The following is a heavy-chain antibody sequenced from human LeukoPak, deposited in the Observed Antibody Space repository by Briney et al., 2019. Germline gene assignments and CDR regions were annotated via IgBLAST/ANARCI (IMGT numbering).Heavy chain of an antibody. D-gene: IGHD4-17*01. CDR3: ALPLRDGDFYFDY. V-gene: IGHV3-11*06. CDR2: ISKSGGDT. CDR1: GFTFSDYY. Sequence: GGSLRLSCAASGFTFSDYYMIWIRQAPGKGLEWVSYISKSGGDTKYADSVKGRFTISRDNAKNTVFLQMNSLRAEDTAVYYCALPLRDGDFYFDYWGQGALVTVSS. J-gene: IGHJ4*02.